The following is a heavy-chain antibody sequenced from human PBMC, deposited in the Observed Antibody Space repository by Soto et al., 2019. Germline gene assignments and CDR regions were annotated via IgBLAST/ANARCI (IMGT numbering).Heavy chain of an antibody. D-gene: IGHD2-15*01. V-gene: IGHV1-69*06. Sequence: QVQLVQSGAEVKKPGSSVKVSCKASGGTFSSYAISWVRQAPGQGLEWMGGIIPIFGTANYAQKFQGRVTITADKSTSTAYMELSSLRSEDTAVYYCARWVVAATEAPTDCGMDVWGQGTTVTVSS. CDR2: IIPIFGTA. CDR3: ARWVVAATEAPTDCGMDV. J-gene: IGHJ6*02. CDR1: GGTFSSYA.